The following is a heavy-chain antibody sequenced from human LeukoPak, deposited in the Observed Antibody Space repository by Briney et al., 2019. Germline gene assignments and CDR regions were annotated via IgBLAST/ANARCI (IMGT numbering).Heavy chain of an antibody. CDR2: IYHSGST. D-gene: IGHD1-26*01. CDR1: GGSISSGGYY. Sequence: SQTLSLTCTVSGGSISSGGYYWSCIRQPPGKGLEWIGYIYHSGSTYYNPSLKSRVTISVDRSKNQFSLKLSSVTAADTAVYYCARQSFAPFQVGPETPIESWGQGTLVTVSS. CDR3: ARQSFAPFQVGPETPIES. J-gene: IGHJ4*02. V-gene: IGHV4-30-2*01.